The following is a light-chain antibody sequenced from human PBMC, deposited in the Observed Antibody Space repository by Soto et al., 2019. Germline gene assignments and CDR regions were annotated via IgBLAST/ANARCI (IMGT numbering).Light chain of an antibody. CDR3: RQSFNTVMYT. CDR2: AAS. J-gene: IGKJ2*01. CDR1: QSIRTY. V-gene: IGKV1-39*01. Sequence: DIQMTQSPSSLSASVGDRVTITCRASQSIRTYLNWYQQKPGKAPNLLIYAASTLQSGVPSRFSGSGSGTDFTLTISSLQPDDFATYFCRQSFNTVMYTFGQGTKLEIK.